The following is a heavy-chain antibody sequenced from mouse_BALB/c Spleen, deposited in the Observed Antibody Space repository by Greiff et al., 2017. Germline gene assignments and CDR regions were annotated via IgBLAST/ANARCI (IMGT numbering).Heavy chain of an antibody. CDR3: ANDYAMDY. Sequence: VQLQQSGAELAKPGASVKMSCKASGYTFTSYWMHWVKQRPGQGLEWIGYINPSTGYTEYNQKFKDKATLTADKSSSTAYMQLSSLTSEDSAVYYCANDYAMDYWGQGTSVTVSS. V-gene: IGHV1-7*01. CDR2: INPSTGYT. J-gene: IGHJ4*01. CDR1: GYTFTSYW.